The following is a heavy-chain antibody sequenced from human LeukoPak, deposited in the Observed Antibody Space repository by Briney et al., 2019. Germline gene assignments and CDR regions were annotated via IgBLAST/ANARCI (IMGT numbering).Heavy chain of an antibody. CDR3: ARVWTVAGNRWFDP. Sequence: PSQTLSLTCNVFGGTISSGDYYWSWIRQPPEKGLEWVGYISYIGSTYHNPSLKSRVAMSIDKSKNQFSLKLTSVTAADTAVYYCARVWTVAGNRWFDPWGQGTLVTVSS. J-gene: IGHJ5*02. V-gene: IGHV4-30-4*01. D-gene: IGHD6-19*01. CDR1: GGTISSGDYY. CDR2: ISYIGST.